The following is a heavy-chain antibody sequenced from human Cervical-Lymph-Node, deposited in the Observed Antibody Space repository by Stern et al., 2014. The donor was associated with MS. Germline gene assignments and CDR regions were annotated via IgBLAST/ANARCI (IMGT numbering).Heavy chain of an antibody. CDR1: GFSLNTGTMS. Sequence: QVTLRESGPALVKPTETLTLTCDFSGFSLNTGTMSVAWIRQAPGKALEWIAVIDWDYDKFYSSSLKTRLTLSKDPSKNQVVLTMTKVSPEDTATYYCARMRGANPHYFDHWGQGILVVVSS. CDR2: IDWDYDK. V-gene: IGHV2-70*01. CDR3: ARMRGANPHYFDH. J-gene: IGHJ4*02. D-gene: IGHD2-8*01.